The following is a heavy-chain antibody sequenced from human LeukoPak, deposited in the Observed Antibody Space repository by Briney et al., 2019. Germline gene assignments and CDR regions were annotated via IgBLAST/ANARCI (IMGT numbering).Heavy chain of an antibody. CDR2: LSDGGGTT. J-gene: IGHJ4*02. CDR3: AKDGDTSGIFDY. V-gene: IGHV3-23*01. Sequence: GGSLRLSCAASGFTFSNYAMSWVRQTPGKGLECVSSLSDGGGTTYYSDSVKGRFTISRDNSKNTVYLQMNSLRAEDTAVYYCAKDGDTSGIFDYWGQGTLVTVSS. CDR1: GFTFSNYA. D-gene: IGHD3-22*01.